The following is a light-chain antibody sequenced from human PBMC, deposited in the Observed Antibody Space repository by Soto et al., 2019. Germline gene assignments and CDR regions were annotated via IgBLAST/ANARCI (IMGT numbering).Light chain of an antibody. Sequence: EIVLTQSPATLSLSPGERATLSCRASQTVSSSLAGYQQKPGQAPRLLIYEVSNRATGIPARFSGSGSGADFILTISSLEPGDFALYYCQQHINWPLTLGGGTKVDIK. CDR2: EVS. CDR1: QTVSSS. V-gene: IGKV3-11*01. J-gene: IGKJ4*01. CDR3: QQHINWPLT.